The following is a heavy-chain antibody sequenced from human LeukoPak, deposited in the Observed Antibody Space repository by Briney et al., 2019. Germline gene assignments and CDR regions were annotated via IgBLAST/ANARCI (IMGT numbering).Heavy chain of an antibody. D-gene: IGHD6-13*01. CDR1: GGSFSGYY. CDR3: ARGRPGIAAAGTFFDY. CDR2: INHSGST. Sequence: SETLSLTCAVYGGSFSGYYWSWVRQPPGKGLEWSGEINHSGSTNYNPSLKSRVTISVDTSKNQFSLKLSSVTAADTAVYYCARGRPGIAAAGTFFDYWGQGTLVTVSS. J-gene: IGHJ4*02. V-gene: IGHV4-34*01.